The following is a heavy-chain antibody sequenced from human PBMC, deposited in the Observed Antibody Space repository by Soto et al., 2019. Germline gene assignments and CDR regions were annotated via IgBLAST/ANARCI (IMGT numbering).Heavy chain of an antibody. V-gene: IGHV3-30*18. Sequence: QVQLVESGGGVVQPGRSLRLSCAASGFTFSSYGMHWVRQAPGKGLEWVAVISYDGSNKYYADSVKGRFTISRDNSKNTLYLQMNSLRAEDTAVYYCAKDSYSYGYAYWGQGTLVTVSS. J-gene: IGHJ4*02. CDR3: AKDSYSYGYAY. CDR2: ISYDGSNK. D-gene: IGHD5-18*01. CDR1: GFTFSSYG.